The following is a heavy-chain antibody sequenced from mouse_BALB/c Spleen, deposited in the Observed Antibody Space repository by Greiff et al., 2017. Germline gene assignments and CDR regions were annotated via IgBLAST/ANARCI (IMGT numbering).Heavy chain of an antibody. J-gene: IGHJ2*01. CDR3: TSSYGYASFDY. D-gene: IGHD2-2*01. V-gene: IGHV1-69*02. Sequence: QVQLQQPGAELVRPGASVKLSCKASGYTFTSYWINWVKQRPGQGLEWIGNIYPSDSYTNYNQKFKDKATLTVDKSSSTAYMQLSSPTSEDSAVYYCTSSYGYASFDYWGQGTTLTVSS. CDR2: IYPSDSYT. CDR1: GYTFTSYW.